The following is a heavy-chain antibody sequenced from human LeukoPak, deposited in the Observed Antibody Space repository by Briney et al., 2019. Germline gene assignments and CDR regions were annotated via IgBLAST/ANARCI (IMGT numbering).Heavy chain of an antibody. V-gene: IGHV4-59*01. J-gene: IGHJ6*03. Sequence: SETLSLTCTVSGGSISSYYWSWIRQPPGKGLEWIGYIYYSGSTNYNPSLKSRVTISVDTSKNQFSLKLSSVTAADTAVYYCARGGDGYNYDYYYYMDVWGKGTTVTVSS. CDR2: IYYSGST. CDR1: GGSISSYY. D-gene: IGHD5-24*01. CDR3: ARGGDGYNYDYYYYMDV.